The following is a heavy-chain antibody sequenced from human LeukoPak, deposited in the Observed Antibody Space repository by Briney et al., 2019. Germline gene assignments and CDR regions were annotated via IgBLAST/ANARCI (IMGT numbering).Heavy chain of an antibody. CDR2: VYSSGSA. V-gene: IGHV4-4*07. CDR1: GGSINSYY. CDR3: ARGKVATSYFDY. J-gene: IGHJ4*02. D-gene: IGHD5-12*01. Sequence: SETLSLTCTVSGGSINSYYWSWIRQPAGKELEWIGRVYSSGSANCNPSLESRVTMSVDTSKNQFSLKLTSVTAADTAMYFCARGKVATSYFDYWGQGTLVTVSS.